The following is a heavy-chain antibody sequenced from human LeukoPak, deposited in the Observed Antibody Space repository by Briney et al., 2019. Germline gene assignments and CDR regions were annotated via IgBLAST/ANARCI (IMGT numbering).Heavy chain of an antibody. CDR3: ARDAYFAL. CDR1: GFTFSTYW. V-gene: IGHV3-7*04. D-gene: IGHD2-21*01. Sequence: GGSLRLSCAASGFTFSTYWMSWVRQAPGKGLEWVANIKHDGSEKYYLDSVKGRLTISRDNAKNSLYLQMNSLRAEDTAMYYCARDAYFALWGRGTLVTVSS. CDR2: IKHDGSEK. J-gene: IGHJ2*01.